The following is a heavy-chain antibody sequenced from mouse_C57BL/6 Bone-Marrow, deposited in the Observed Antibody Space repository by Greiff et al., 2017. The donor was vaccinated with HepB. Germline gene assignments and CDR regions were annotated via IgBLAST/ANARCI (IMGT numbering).Heavy chain of an antibody. J-gene: IGHJ4*01. CDR3: ALYGNRDY. CDR1: GYTFTSYW. Sequence: QVQLQQPGAELVKPGASVKMSCKASGYTFTSYWITWVKQRPGQGLEWIGDIYPGSGSTNYNEKFKSKATLTVDKSSSTAYMQLSSLTSEDSAVYYCALYGNRDYWGQGTSVTVSS. CDR2: IYPGSGST. V-gene: IGHV1-55*01. D-gene: IGHD2-1*01.